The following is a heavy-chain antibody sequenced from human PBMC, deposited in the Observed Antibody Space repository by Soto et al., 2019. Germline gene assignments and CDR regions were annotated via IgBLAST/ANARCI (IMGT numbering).Heavy chain of an antibody. D-gene: IGHD6-13*01. Sequence: SETLSLTCTVSGGSISSYYWSWIRQPPGKGLEWIGYIYYSGSTNYNPSLKSRVTISVDTSKNQFSLKLSSVTAADTAVYYCARDTWSSSWYDGFDYWGQGTLVTVSS. CDR3: ARDTWSSSWYDGFDY. CDR1: GGSISSYY. V-gene: IGHV4-59*01. CDR2: IYYSGST. J-gene: IGHJ4*02.